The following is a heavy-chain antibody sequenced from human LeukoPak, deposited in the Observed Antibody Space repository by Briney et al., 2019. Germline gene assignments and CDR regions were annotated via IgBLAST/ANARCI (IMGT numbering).Heavy chain of an antibody. V-gene: IGHV4-4*07. CDR1: GGSISSYY. CDR3: ARDQGGNYYYYGTDV. J-gene: IGHJ6*02. Sequence: PSETLSLTCTVSGGSISSYYWSWIRQPAGKGLEWIGRIYISGSTSYNPSLKSRVTMSVDTSKNQFSLKVSSVTAADTAVYYCARDQGGNYYYYGTDVWGQGTTVTVSS. CDR2: IYISGST.